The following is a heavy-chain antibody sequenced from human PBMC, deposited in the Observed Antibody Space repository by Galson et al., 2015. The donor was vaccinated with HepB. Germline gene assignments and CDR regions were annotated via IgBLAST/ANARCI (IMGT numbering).Heavy chain of an antibody. D-gene: IGHD3-10*01. CDR3: ARVRAGVVVRGVPHIDY. CDR2: INTNTGNP. J-gene: IGHJ4*02. CDR1: GYTFTSYA. V-gene: IGHV7-4-1*02. Sequence: SVKVSCKASGYTFTSYAMNWVRQAPGQGLEWMGWINTNTGNPTYAQGFTGRFVFSLDTSVSTAYLQISSLKAEDTAVYYCARVRAGVVVRGVPHIDYWGQGTLVTVSS.